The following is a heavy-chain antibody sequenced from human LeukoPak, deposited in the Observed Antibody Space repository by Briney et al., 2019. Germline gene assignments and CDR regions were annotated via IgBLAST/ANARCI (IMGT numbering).Heavy chain of an antibody. CDR2: ISYSGST. V-gene: IGHV4-39*01. CDR1: GGSISTSTYY. D-gene: IGHD5-18*01. J-gene: IGHJ2*01. CDR3: ARLTGILRRAYSYGPGGYFDL. Sequence: PSETLSLTCTVSGGSISTSTYYWGWIRQPPGKGLEWIGSISYSGSTYNNPSLKSRVTISVDTSKNQFSLKLSSVTAADTAVYYCARLTGILRRAYSYGPGGYFDLWGRGTLVTVSS.